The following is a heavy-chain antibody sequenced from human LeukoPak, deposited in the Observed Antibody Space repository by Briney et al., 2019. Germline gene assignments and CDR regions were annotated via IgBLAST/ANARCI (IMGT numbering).Heavy chain of an antibody. V-gene: IGHV4-59*05. J-gene: IGHJ4*02. CDR3: ARGRPAAGQNFFDY. CDR2: ISYSGST. CDR1: GGSISSYY. Sequence: PSETLSLTCTVSGGSISSYYWSWIRQPAGKGLEWIGSISYSGSTYYNPSLKSRVTISVDTSQNRFSLKVTSVSAADTAVYYCARGRPAAGQNFFDYWGQGTLVTVSS. D-gene: IGHD6-13*01.